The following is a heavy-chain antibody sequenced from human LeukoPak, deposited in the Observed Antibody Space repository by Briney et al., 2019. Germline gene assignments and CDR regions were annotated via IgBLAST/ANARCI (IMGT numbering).Heavy chain of an antibody. CDR1: GFTVSSNY. D-gene: IGHD1-26*01. CDR2: IYSGGST. CDR3: ARAGDSGSYPDAFDI. V-gene: IGHV3-53*01. J-gene: IGHJ3*02. Sequence: PGGSLRLSCAASGFTVSSNYMSWVRQAPGKGLEWVSVIYSGGSTYYADSVKGRFTISRDNSKNTLYLQMNSLRAEDTAVYYCARAGDSGSYPDAFDIWGQGTMVTVSS.